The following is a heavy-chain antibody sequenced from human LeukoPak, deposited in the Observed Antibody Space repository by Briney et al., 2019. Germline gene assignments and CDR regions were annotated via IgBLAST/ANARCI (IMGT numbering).Heavy chain of an antibody. D-gene: IGHD3-10*01. J-gene: IGHJ4*02. V-gene: IGHV3-48*03. CDR2: ISSSGDTI. Sequence: PGGSLRLSCAASGFTFSSYEMNWVRQAPGKGLEWVSYISSSGDTIYYADSVKGRFTISRENAKNSLYLQMNSLRAEDTAVYYCARIRMSMLRGDFDYWGQRTLVTVSS. CDR3: ARIRMSMLRGDFDY. CDR1: GFTFSSYE.